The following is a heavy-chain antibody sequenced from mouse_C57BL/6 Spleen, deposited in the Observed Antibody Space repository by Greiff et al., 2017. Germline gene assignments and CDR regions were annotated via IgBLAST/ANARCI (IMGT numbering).Heavy chain of an antibody. CDR1: GYSITSGYY. CDR2: ISYDGSN. CDR3: AREGYDGYYVGY. D-gene: IGHD2-3*01. V-gene: IGHV3-6*01. Sequence: DVQLQESGPGLVKPSQSLSLTCSVTGYSITSGYYWNWIRQFPGNKLEWMGYISYDGSNNYNPSLKNRISITRDTSKNQFFLKLNSVTTEDTATYYCAREGYDGYYVGYWGQGTTLTVSS. J-gene: IGHJ2*01.